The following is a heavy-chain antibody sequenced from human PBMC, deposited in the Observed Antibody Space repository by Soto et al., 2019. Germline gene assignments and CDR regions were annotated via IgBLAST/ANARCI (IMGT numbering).Heavy chain of an antibody. D-gene: IGHD4-4*01. CDR1: GFTFSSYS. Sequence: GGSLRLSCAASGFTFSSYSMNWVRQAPGKGLEWVSSISSSSSYIYYADSVKGRFTISRDNAKNSLYLQMNSLRAEDTAVYYCASSSKPQYGFDYWGQGTLVTVSS. CDR3: ASSSKPQYGFDY. CDR2: ISSSSSYI. V-gene: IGHV3-21*01. J-gene: IGHJ4*02.